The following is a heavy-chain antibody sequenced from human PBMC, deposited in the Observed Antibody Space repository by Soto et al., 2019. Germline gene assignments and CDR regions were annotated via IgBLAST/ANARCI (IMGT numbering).Heavy chain of an antibody. V-gene: IGHV3-23*01. CDR3: ARTLRAYSGYPDY. J-gene: IGHJ4*02. D-gene: IGHD5-12*01. CDR2: ISGSGGST. Sequence: EVQLLESGGGLVQPRGSLRLSCAASGFTFSSYAMSWVRQAPGKGLEWVSGISGSGGSTYYADSVKGRFTISRDNSKNTLYLQMHSLRDEDTAVYYCARTLRAYSGYPDYWGQGTLVTVSS. CDR1: GFTFSSYA.